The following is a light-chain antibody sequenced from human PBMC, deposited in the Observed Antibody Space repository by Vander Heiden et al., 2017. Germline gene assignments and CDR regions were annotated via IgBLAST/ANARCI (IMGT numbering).Light chain of an antibody. CDR1: QSVLYSSNNKNY. V-gene: IGKV4-1*01. CDR2: WAS. Sequence: DIVMTQSPDSLAVSLGERATINCKSSQSVLYSSNNKNYLAWYQQKPGQPPKLLIYWASTRESGVPDRFSGSGSGTDFTLTISSLQAEDVAVYYCHQDDSTRLTFGGGTKVEIK. J-gene: IGKJ4*01. CDR3: HQDDSTRLT.